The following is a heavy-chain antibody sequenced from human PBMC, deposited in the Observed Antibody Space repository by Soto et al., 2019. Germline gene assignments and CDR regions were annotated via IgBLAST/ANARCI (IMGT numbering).Heavy chain of an antibody. CDR2: IYYSGST. Sequence: SQTLSLTCTVSGGSISSYYWSWIRQPPGKGLEWIGYIYYSGSTNYNPSLKSRVTISVDTSKNQFSLKLSSVTAADTAVYYCARGPQGGLGIESKSFDYWGQGTLVTVSS. CDR1: GGSISSYY. J-gene: IGHJ4*02. D-gene: IGHD7-27*01. CDR3: ARGPQGGLGIESKSFDY. V-gene: IGHV4-59*01.